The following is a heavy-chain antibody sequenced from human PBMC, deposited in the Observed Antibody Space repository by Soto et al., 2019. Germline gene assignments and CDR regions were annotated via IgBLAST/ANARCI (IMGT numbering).Heavy chain of an antibody. J-gene: IGHJ1*01. CDR1: GFTFSSYA. CDR3: ANAYPDMTTVTTDFQH. Sequence: PGGSLRLSCAASGFTFSSYAMSWVRQAPGKGLEWVSAISGSGGSTYYADSVKGRFTISRDNSKNTLYLQMNSLRAEDTAVYYCANAYPDMTTVTTDFQHWGQGTLVTVSS. D-gene: IGHD4-17*01. V-gene: IGHV3-23*01. CDR2: ISGSGGST.